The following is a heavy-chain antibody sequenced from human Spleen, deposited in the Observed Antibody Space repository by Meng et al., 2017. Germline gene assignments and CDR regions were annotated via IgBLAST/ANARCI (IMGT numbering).Heavy chain of an antibody. V-gene: IGHV4-59*11. CDR1: SGTIRSHY. D-gene: IGHD6-19*01. CDR3: ASGSGSGWYYFDN. Sequence: QVQLQESGPGLVKPSETLSLICPASSGTIRSHYWSWIRQPPGKGLEWIGYIFYSGRPNYSPSLKSRVTISIDTSKNQFSLRLSSVTPADTAMYYCASGSGSGWYYFDNWGQGTLVTVSS. CDR2: IFYSGRP. J-gene: IGHJ4*02.